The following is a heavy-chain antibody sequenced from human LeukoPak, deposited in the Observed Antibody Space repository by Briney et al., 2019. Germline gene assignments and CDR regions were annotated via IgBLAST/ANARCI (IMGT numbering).Heavy chain of an antibody. CDR1: GGSISSGGYY. CDR3: PRDRYSGGYGIDP. CDR2: IYYSGST. Sequence: SETLSLTCTVSGGSISSGGYYWSWIRQHPGKGLEWIGYIYYSGSTYYNPSLKSRVTISVDTSKNQFSLKLSSVTAADTAVYYCPRDRYSGGYGIDPWGQGTLVTVSS. J-gene: IGHJ5*02. V-gene: IGHV4-31*03. D-gene: IGHD1-26*01.